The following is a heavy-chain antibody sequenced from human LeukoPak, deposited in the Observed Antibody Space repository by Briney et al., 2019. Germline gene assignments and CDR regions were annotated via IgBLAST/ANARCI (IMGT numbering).Heavy chain of an antibody. CDR2: IYNDGST. V-gene: IGHV3-66*02. CDR1: GFTFSNAW. J-gene: IGHJ1*01. Sequence: GGSLRLSCAASGFTFSNAWMSWVRQAPGKGLEWVSVIYNDGSTYYADSVKGRFTISRDNSKNTLYLQMNSLRAEDTAVYYCAKVSSSWYEYFQHWGQGTLVTVSS. D-gene: IGHD6-13*01. CDR3: AKVSSSWYEYFQH.